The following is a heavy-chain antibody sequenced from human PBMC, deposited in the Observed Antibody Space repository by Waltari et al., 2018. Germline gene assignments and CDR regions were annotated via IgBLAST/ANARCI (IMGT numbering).Heavy chain of an antibody. V-gene: IGHV3-23*01. D-gene: IGHD5-12*01. CDR2: ISGTGSNT. CDR3: ARDGYNWIAFDV. Sequence: EAQLWESGGGLVQPGGSLRVSCAASGFTVGRYAMSWVRQAPGKGLEWVSEISGTGSNTYYADSVKGRFTISKDNSKNILYLQMDSLRAEDTAVYYCARDGYNWIAFDVWGQGVLVTVSS. CDR1: GFTVGRYA. J-gene: IGHJ4*02.